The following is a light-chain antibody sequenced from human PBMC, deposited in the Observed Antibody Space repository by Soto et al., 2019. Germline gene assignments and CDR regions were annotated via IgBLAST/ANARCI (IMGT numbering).Light chain of an antibody. CDR2: DVS. CDR3: QQRHWPWT. V-gene: IGKV3-11*01. Sequence: EIVLTQSPATLSLSPGERATLSCRASQSVGSWLAWNQQKPGQPPRLLTYDVSNRASGMPARFSGSGSGTDFTLTISSLVPEVFAVFYCQQRHWPWTFGQGTTVEVK. CDR1: QSVGSW. J-gene: IGKJ1*01.